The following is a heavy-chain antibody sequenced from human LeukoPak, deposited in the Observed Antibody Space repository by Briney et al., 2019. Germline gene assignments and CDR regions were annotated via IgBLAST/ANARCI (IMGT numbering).Heavy chain of an antibody. J-gene: IGHJ4*02. D-gene: IGHD4-17*01. CDR1: GGSISSSSYY. CDR3: ARGSKDYGDHLIDY. CDR2: IYYSGST. V-gene: IGHV4-39*07. Sequence: RPSETLSLTCTVSGGSISSSSYYWGWIRQPPGKGLEWIGNIYYSGSTYYNPSLKSRVTISVDTSKNQFSLKLSSVTAADTAVYYCARGSKDYGDHLIDYWGQGTLVTVSS.